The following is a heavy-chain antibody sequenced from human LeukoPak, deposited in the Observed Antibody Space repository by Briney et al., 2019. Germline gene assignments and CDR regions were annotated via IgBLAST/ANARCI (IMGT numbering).Heavy chain of an antibody. CDR3: ATGRGAPTFDY. CDR2: IIPIFGTA. CDR1: GGTFSSYA. D-gene: IGHD1-26*01. V-gene: IGHV1-69*13. Sequence: ASVKVSCKASGGTFSSYAISWVRQAPGQGLEWMGGIIPIFGTANYAQKFQGRVTITADESTSTAYMELSSLRSEDTAVYYCATGRGAPTFDYWGQGTLVTVSS. J-gene: IGHJ4*02.